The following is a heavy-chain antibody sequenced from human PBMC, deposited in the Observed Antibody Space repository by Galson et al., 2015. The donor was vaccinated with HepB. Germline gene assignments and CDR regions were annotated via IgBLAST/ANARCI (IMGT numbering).Heavy chain of an antibody. Sequence: SVKVSCKASGYSFSHYGLSWIRQAPGPGLKWLGWFSGYDGSTNYAQKFQGRVTMTADASTGTAYLELRNLRSDDTAVYYCARDSRLELRLNNYFSYGMDVWGQGSAVTVSS. J-gene: IGHJ6*02. CDR2: FSGYDGST. V-gene: IGHV1-18*01. CDR1: GYSFSHYG. D-gene: IGHD1-7*01. CDR3: ARDSRLELRLNNYFSYGMDV.